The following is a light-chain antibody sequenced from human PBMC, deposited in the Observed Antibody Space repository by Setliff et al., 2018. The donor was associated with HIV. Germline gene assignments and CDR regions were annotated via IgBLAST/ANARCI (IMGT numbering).Light chain of an antibody. CDR2: RNN. CDR1: SSNIGSNY. CDR3: AAWDDSLSVLYV. J-gene: IGLJ1*01. Sequence: KRVTISCSGSSSNIGSNYVYWYQQLPGTAPKLLIYRNNQRPSGVPDRFSGSKSGTSASLAISGLRSEDEADYYCAAWDDSLSVLYVFGTGTKVTV. V-gene: IGLV1-47*01.